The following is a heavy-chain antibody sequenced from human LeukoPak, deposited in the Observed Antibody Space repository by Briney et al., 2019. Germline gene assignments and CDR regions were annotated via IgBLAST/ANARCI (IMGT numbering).Heavy chain of an antibody. CDR1: GFTFSSYS. CDR3: AKSPVSSCRGSFCYPFDY. V-gene: IGHV3-21*04. Sequence: GGSLRLSCAASGFTFSSYSMNWVRQAPGKGLEWVSSISSSSNYIYYADSVKGRFTISRDNSRNTLYLQMNTLRAEDTAVHFCAKSPVSSCRGSFCYPFDYWGQGNLVTVSS. CDR2: ISSSSNYI. J-gene: IGHJ4*02. D-gene: IGHD2-15*01.